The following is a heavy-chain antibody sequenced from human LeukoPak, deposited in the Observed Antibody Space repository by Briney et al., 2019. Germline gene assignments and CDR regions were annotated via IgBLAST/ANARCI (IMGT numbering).Heavy chain of an antibody. J-gene: IGHJ6*02. CDR3: ARDGEYCYGSGGYYSGYGMDV. CDR2: IYYSGTT. Sequence: SETLSLTCTVSGGSISSGDYYWSWIRQPPGKGLEWIGYIYYSGTTYYNPSLKARVTISVDTSKNQFALELSSVTAEETAVYYCARDGEYCYGSGGYYSGYGMDVWGQGTTVTVSS. D-gene: IGHD3-10*01. CDR1: GGSISSGDYY. V-gene: IGHV4-30-4*01.